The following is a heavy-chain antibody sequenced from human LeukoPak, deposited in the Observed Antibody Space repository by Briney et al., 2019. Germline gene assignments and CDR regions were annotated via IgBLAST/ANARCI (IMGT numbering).Heavy chain of an antibody. J-gene: IGHJ3*02. CDR1: GYTFTSYG. CDR3: ARVRYCSGGSCRTLKTAFDI. CDR2: ISAYNGNT. D-gene: IGHD2-15*01. V-gene: IGHV1-18*01. Sequence: GASVKVSCKASGYTFTSYGISWVRQAPGQGLEWMGWISAYNGNTNYAQKLQGRVTMTTDTSTSTAYMELRSLRSDDTAVYYCARVRYCSGGSCRTLKTAFDIWGQGTMVTVSS.